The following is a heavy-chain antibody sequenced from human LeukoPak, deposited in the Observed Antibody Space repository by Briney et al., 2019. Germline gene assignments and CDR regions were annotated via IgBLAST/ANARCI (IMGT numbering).Heavy chain of an antibody. J-gene: IGHJ4*02. D-gene: IGHD6-19*01. V-gene: IGHV4-59*08. Sequence: SETLSLTCAVSGGSINSHYWGWIRQPPGKELQGMGDIYYTGKIDYNPSLKSRVTITLDTSKDHLSLNLTSVLAADTAIYYCVRRDTGWNYFDYWGQGILVTVSS. CDR3: VRRDTGWNYFDY. CDR2: IYYTGKI. CDR1: GGSINSHY.